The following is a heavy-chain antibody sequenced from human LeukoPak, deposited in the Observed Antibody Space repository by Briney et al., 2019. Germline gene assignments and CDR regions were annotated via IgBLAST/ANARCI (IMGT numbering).Heavy chain of an antibody. CDR2: MNPNSGNT. CDR1: GYTFTSYD. J-gene: IGHJ4*02. V-gene: IGHV1-8*01. CDR3: ARGCARATSDY. Sequence: ASVKVSCKASGYTFTSYDINWVRQATGQGLEGMGWMNPNSGNTGYAQKFQGRVTMTRNTSISTAYLELSSLSSEDTAVYYCARGCARATSDYWGQGTLVTVSS.